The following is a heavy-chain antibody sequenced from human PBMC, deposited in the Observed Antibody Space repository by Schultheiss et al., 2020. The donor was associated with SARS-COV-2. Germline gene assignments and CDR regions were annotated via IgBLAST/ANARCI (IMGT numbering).Heavy chain of an antibody. Sequence: SETLSLTCTVSGGSISSYYWSWIRQPAGKGLEWIGRIYTSGSTNYNPSLKSRLTISVDTSKNQFSLKLSSVTAADTAVYYCARPRWGFDAFDIWGQGTMVTVSS. V-gene: IGHV4-4*07. D-gene: IGHD3-16*01. CDR1: GGSISSYY. CDR2: IYTSGST. CDR3: ARPRWGFDAFDI. J-gene: IGHJ3*02.